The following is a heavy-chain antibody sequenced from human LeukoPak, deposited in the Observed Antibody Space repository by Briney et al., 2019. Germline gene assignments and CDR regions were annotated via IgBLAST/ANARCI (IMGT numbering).Heavy chain of an antibody. CDR3: AREAAAGRAGDWFDP. CDR2: IYYSGST. CDR1: GGSISSYY. Sequence: SETLSLTCTVSGGSISSYYWSWIRQPPGKGLEWIGYIYYSGSTYYNPSLKSRVTISVDTSKNQFSLKLSSVTAADTAVYYCAREAAAGRAGDWFDPWGQGTLVTVSS. J-gene: IGHJ5*02. V-gene: IGHV4-59*12. D-gene: IGHD6-13*01.